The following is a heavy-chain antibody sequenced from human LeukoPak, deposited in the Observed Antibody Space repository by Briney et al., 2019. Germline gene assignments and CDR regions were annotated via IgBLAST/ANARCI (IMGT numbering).Heavy chain of an antibody. CDR3: ARDRSPTTAGTLDS. V-gene: IGHV1-69*06. J-gene: IGHJ4*02. Sequence: ASVKVSCKASGGSFGSDGVAWVRQAPGQGLEWMGRIIVFFGTAKYAQKFQGRVTITADTSTNTAYMELSRLRFQDTAVYFCARDRSPTTAGTLDSWGQGSLVTVSS. D-gene: IGHD5-12*01. CDR2: IIVFFGTA. CDR1: GGSFGSDG.